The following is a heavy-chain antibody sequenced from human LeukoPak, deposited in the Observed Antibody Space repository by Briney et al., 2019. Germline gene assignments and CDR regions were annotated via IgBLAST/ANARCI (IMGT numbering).Heavy chain of an antibody. CDR1: GFTFSSYA. Sequence: RSLRLSCAASGFTFSSYAMSWVRQAPGKGLEWVSAISGSGGSTYYADSVKGRFTISRDNSKNTLYLQMNSLRAEDTAVYYCATGDTTYYYDSRGPDVFDIWGQGTMVTVSS. D-gene: IGHD3-22*01. V-gene: IGHV3-23*01. J-gene: IGHJ3*02. CDR2: ISGSGGST. CDR3: ATGDTTYYYDSRGPDVFDI.